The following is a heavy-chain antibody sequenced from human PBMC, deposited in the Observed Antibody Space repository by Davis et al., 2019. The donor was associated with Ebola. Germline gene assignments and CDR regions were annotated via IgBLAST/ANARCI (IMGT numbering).Heavy chain of an antibody. Sequence: SLKISCAASGFTFDDYAMHWVRQAPGKGLEWVSGISWNSGSIGYVDSVKGRFTISRDNAKNSLYLQMNSLRAEDTAVYYCARGSKDYWGQGTLVTVSS. V-gene: IGHV3-9*01. CDR1: GFTFDDYA. J-gene: IGHJ4*02. CDR2: ISWNSGSI. CDR3: ARGSKDY. D-gene: IGHD3-10*01.